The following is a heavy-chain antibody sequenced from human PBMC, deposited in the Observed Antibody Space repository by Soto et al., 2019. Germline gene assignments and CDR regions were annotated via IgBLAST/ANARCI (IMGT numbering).Heavy chain of an antibody. CDR1: GGSITSSSYF. CDR2: IYSSGST. D-gene: IGHD3-10*01. V-gene: IGHV4-39*01. CDR3: ARHMAEISY. J-gene: IGHJ4*02. Sequence: QLQLQESGPGLVKASETLSLTCTVSGGSITSSSYFWGWIRQPPGKGLEWIGSIYSSGSTYYNPSLKSRVAIAVDTSENQFSLNLSSVTAADTAVYYCARHMAEISYGGQGTLVTVSS.